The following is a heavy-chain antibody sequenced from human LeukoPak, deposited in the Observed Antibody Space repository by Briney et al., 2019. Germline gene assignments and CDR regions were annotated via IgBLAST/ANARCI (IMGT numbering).Heavy chain of an antibody. V-gene: IGHV1-46*01. CDR2: INPSGGST. Sequence: ASVKVSCKASGYTFTSYYMHWVRQAPGQGLEWMGIINPSGGSTSYAQKFQGRVTMTRDMSTSTDYMELSSLRSEDTAVYYCARDRGSYDYFDYWGQGTLVTVSS. CDR1: GYTFTSYY. J-gene: IGHJ4*02. D-gene: IGHD1-26*01. CDR3: ARDRGSYDYFDY.